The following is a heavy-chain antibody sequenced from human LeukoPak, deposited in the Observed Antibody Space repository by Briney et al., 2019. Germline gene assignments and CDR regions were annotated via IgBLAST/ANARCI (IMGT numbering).Heavy chain of an antibody. Sequence: ASVKVSCKASGYTFTSYDINWVRQATGQGLEWMGWMNPNSGNTGYAQKFQGRVTMTRNTSISTAYMELSSLGSEDTAVYYCARDQTYGPDAFDIWGQGTMVTVSS. CDR2: MNPNSGNT. D-gene: IGHD4-17*01. V-gene: IGHV1-8*01. CDR1: GYTFTSYD. J-gene: IGHJ3*02. CDR3: ARDQTYGPDAFDI.